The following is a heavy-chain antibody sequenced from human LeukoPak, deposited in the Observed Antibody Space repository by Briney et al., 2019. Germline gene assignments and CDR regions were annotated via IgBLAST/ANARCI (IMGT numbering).Heavy chain of an antibody. V-gene: IGHV3-49*04. Sequence: QPGGSLRLSCITSGFTFGDYALTWVRQAPGQGLEWVGFIRSKDKGGTTEYAASVKGRFAISRDDSKSISYLQMNSLRTGDTAVYYCTHDTSGYAYAYDHWGQGTLVTVSS. CDR2: IRSKDKGGTT. D-gene: IGHD3-22*01. J-gene: IGHJ4*02. CDR3: THDTSGYAYAYDH. CDR1: GFTFGDYA.